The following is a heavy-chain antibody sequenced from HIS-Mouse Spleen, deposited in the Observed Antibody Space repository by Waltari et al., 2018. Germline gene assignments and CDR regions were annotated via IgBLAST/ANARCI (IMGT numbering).Heavy chain of an antibody. D-gene: IGHD2-15*01. CDR2: IYTSGST. CDR3: ARDQGSQYFQH. CDR1: GGPISSYY. Sequence: QVQLQESGPGLVKPSETMSLTCTVSGGPISSYYWSWIRQPAWKGLGWIGRIYTSGSTNYNPSLKSRVTMSVDTSKNQFSLKLSSVTAADTAVYYCARDQGSQYFQHWGQGTLVTVSS. V-gene: IGHV4-4*07. J-gene: IGHJ1*01.